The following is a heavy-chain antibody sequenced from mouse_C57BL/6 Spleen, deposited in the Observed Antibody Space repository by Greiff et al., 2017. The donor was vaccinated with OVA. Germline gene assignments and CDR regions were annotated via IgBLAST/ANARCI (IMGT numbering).Heavy chain of an antibody. D-gene: IGHD2-5*01. CDR2: ISSGSSTI. V-gene: IGHV5-17*01. Sequence: EVMLVESGGGLVKPGGSLKLSCAASGFTFSDYGMHWVRQAPEKGLEWVAYISSGSSTIYYADTVKGRFTISRDNAKNTLFLQMTSLRSEDTAMYYCAIAYYSNYDYAMDYWGQGTSVTVSS. CDR3: AIAYYSNYDYAMDY. CDR1: GFTFSDYG. J-gene: IGHJ4*01.